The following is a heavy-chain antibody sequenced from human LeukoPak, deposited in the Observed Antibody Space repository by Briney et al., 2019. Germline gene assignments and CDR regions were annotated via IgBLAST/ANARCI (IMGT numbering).Heavy chain of an antibody. CDR1: GFSFSTYW. V-gene: IGHV3-7*01. CDR3: ARLSAMVRGPEDIFYFEY. CDR2: IRQDGSEK. J-gene: IGHJ4*02. Sequence: GGSLRLSCETSGFSFSTYWMSWVRQAPGKGLEWVANIRQDGSEKYYVDSVKGRLTISRDIAKQSVFLQMNSLRVEDTALYYCARLSAMVRGPEDIFYFEYWGLGTLVTVSS. D-gene: IGHD3-10*01.